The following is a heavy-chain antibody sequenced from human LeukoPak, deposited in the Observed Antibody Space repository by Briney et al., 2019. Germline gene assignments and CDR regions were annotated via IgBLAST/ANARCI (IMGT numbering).Heavy chain of an antibody. D-gene: IGHD2-15*01. CDR3: ARLPRHCSGGSCRSINY. CDR2: IDPSDSYT. CDR1: GYSFTSYW. J-gene: IGHJ4*02. Sequence: GESLKISCKGSGYSFTSYWISWVRQMPGKGMEWMGRIDPSDSYTKYSPSFQGHVTISADKSISTAYLQWSSLKASDTAMYYCARLPRHCSGGSCRSINYWGQGTLVTVSS. V-gene: IGHV5-10-1*01.